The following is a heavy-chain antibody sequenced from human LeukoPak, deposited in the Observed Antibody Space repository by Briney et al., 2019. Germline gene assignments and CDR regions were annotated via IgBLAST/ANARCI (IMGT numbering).Heavy chain of an antibody. J-gene: IGHJ4*02. D-gene: IGHD3-22*01. Sequence: GGSLGLSWAACGFAFSTYTMNWARQAPGKGLEWVASINSGGTTTHYAFSVKGRFTISRDNAQNVLYLQMNGLRGDDAAVYYCLRGDSRDFWGQGTLVTVSS. V-gene: IGHV3-21*06. CDR3: LRGDSRDF. CDR1: GFAFSTYT. CDR2: INSGGTTT.